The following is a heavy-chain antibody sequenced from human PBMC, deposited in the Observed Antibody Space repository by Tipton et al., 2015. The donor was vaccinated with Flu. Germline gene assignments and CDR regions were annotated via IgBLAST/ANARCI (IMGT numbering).Heavy chain of an antibody. V-gene: IGHV4-59*01. D-gene: IGHD3-10*01. CDR1: GGSISSYY. CDR3: ARDQNGSGKLDY. Sequence: TLSLTCTVSGGSISSYYWSWIRQPPGKGLEWIGYIYYSGSTNYNPSLKSRVTISVDTSKNQFSLKLRTVTAADTAVYYCARDQNGSGKLDYWGQGTLVTVYS. J-gene: IGHJ4*02. CDR2: IYYSGST.